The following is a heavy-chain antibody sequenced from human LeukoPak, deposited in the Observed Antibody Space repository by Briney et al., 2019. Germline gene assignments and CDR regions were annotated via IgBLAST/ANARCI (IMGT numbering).Heavy chain of an antibody. CDR3: ARGGDGYNYAFDM. CDR2: LFSGGTT. J-gene: IGHJ3*02. D-gene: IGHD5-24*01. V-gene: IGHV3-53*05. CDR1: GFTVSSNY. Sequence: GGSLRLSCAASGFTVSSNYMSWVRQAPGKGLEWVSLLFSGGTTYYSDSVKGRFTISRDNSKNTLYLQMNSLRAEDTAVYYCARGGDGYNYAFDMWGQGTMVTVSS.